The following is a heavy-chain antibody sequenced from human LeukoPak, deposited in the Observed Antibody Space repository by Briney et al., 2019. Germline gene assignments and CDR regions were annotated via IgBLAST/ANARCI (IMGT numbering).Heavy chain of an antibody. CDR3: AKSGASPPGNWLDS. J-gene: IGHJ5*01. V-gene: IGHV1-69*05. CDR2: IIPIFGTA. D-gene: IGHD1-26*01. CDR1: GGTFSSYA. Sequence: SVKVSCKASGGTFSSYAISWVRQAPGQGLEWMGGIIPIFGTANYAQKFQGRVTITRDTSATTAYMELNSLRSEDTAVYYCAKSGASPPGNWLDSWGQGTLVTVSS.